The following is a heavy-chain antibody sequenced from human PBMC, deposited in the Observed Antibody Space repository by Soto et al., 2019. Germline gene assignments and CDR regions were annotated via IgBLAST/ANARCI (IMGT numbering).Heavy chain of an antibody. CDR1: GYTFTSYG. CDR3: AREGGYGSDYYYYGMDV. CDR2: ISAYNGNT. Sequence: ASVKVSCKASGYTFTSYGIIWVRQAHGQGLEWMGWISAYNGNTNYAQKLQGRVTMTTDTSTGTAYMELSSLRSEDTAVYYCAREGGYGSDYYYYGMDVWGQGTTVTVSS. D-gene: IGHD3-10*01. V-gene: IGHV1-18*01. J-gene: IGHJ6*02.